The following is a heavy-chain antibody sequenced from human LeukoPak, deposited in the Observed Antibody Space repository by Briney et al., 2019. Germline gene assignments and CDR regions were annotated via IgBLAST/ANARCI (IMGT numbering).Heavy chain of an antibody. V-gene: IGHV3-7*01. CDR2: IKPNGRET. Sequence: GGSLRLSCAASGFTFSGYRMNWVRQAPGKGLEWVANIKPNGRETYYVDSVKGRFTISRDNAKSSLYLQMNSLRAEDTAVYYCASASTEYSYGEIDYWGQGTLVTVSS. D-gene: IGHD5-18*01. CDR3: ASASTEYSYGEIDY. CDR1: GFTFSGYR. J-gene: IGHJ4*02.